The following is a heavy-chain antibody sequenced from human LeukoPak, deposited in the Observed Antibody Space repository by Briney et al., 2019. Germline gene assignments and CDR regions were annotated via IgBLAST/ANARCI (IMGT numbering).Heavy chain of an antibody. CDR2: INHSGST. V-gene: IGHV4-34*01. J-gene: IGHJ4*02. D-gene: IGHD3-3*01. CDR1: GGSFSGYY. CDR3: ARQVHDFWSGHCDY. Sequence: SETLSLTRAVYGGSFSGYYWSWIRQPPGKGLEWIGEINHSGSTNYNPSLKSRVTISVDTSKNQFSLKLSSVTAADTAVYYCARQVHDFWSGHCDYWGQGTLVTVSS.